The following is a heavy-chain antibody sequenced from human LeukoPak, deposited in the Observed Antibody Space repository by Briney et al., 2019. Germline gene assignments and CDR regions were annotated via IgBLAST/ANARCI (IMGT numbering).Heavy chain of an antibody. J-gene: IGHJ4*02. CDR1: GXTVSSNY. CDR2: IYSGGNT. V-gene: IGHV3-66*01. CDR3: ARGGLGYYDSTGYYWEADYFDY. Sequence: GGSLRLSCAASGXTVSSNYVSWVRQAPGKGLEWVSLIYSGGNTYYADSVKGRFTISRDNSKNTLYLQMNSLRAEDTAVYYCARGGLGYYDSTGYYWEADYFDYWGQGTLVTVSS. D-gene: IGHD3-22*01.